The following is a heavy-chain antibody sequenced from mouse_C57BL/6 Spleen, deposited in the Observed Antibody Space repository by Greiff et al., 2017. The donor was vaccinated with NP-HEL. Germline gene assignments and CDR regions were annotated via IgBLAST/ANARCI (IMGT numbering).Heavy chain of an antibody. D-gene: IGHD2-14*01. J-gene: IGHJ3*01. CDR1: GYTFTSYW. CDR2: IYPGSGST. CDR3: ARDDYAYERRPAWFAY. V-gene: IGHV1-55*01. Sequence: QVQLQQPGAELVKPGASVKMSCKASGYTFTSYWITWVKQRPGQGLEWIGDIYPGSGSTNYNEKFKSKATLTVDTSSSTAYMQLSSLTSEDSAGYYGARDDYAYERRPAWFAYWGQGTLVTVSA.